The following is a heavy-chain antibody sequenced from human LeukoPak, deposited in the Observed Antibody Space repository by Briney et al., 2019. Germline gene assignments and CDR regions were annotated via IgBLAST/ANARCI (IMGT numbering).Heavy chain of an antibody. J-gene: IGHJ5*02. CDR2: INHSGST. V-gene: IGHV4-34*01. CDR1: GVSITDNW. CDR3: ARRSGYYYRPRGWWFDP. D-gene: IGHD3-22*01. Sequence: SETLSLTCAVSGVSITDNWWSWIRQPPGKGLEWIGEINHSGSTNYNPSLKSRVTISVDTSKNQFSLKLSSVTAADTAVYYCARRSGYYYRPRGWWFDPWGQGTLVTVSS.